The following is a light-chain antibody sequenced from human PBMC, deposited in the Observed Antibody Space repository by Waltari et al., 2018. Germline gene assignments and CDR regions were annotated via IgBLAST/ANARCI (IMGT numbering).Light chain of an antibody. CDR3: QQYYRVPLT. J-gene: IGKJ4*01. CDR2: WAS. Sequence: DIVMTQSPDSLAVSLGERATINCKSSQGILDGSNNRNSLAWYQQKPGQSPNLLIYWASTRESGFPDRCSGSGSGTDFSLTISSLQAEDVAVYYCQQYYRVPLTFGGGTKIEIK. CDR1: QGILDGSNNRNS. V-gene: IGKV4-1*01.